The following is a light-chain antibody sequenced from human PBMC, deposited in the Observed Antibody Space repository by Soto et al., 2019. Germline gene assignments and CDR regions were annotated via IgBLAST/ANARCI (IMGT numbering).Light chain of an antibody. J-gene: IGLJ1*01. CDR2: EVT. Sequence: QSVLTEAPSVTWCPEQSVTISGTGTSGDVGSFTRVSWYQQPPGTAPKLMIYEVTNRPSGVPDRFSGSKSGNTASLTISGLQAEDEADYYCSSFTSSSTYVFGTGTKVTVL. CDR1: SGDVGSFTR. V-gene: IGLV2-18*02. CDR3: SSFTSSSTYV.